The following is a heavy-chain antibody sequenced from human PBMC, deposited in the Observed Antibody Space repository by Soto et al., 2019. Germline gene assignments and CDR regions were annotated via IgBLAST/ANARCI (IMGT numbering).Heavy chain of an antibody. J-gene: IGHJ4*02. CDR3: ARVIFGVDYFDY. CDR1: GYTFTSYG. V-gene: IGHV1-18*01. Sequence: QVQLVQSGAEVKKPGASVKVSCKASGYTFTSYGISWVRQAPGQGLEWMGWISAYNGNTTYAQKLQDRVTMTTDTSTSTGYMELRSLRSDDPAVYYCARVIFGVDYFDYWGQGTLVTVSS. CDR2: ISAYNGNT. D-gene: IGHD3-3*01.